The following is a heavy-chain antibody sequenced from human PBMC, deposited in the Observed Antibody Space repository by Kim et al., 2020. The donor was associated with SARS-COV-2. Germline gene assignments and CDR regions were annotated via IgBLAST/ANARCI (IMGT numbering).Heavy chain of an antibody. D-gene: IGHD3-22*01. CDR3: ARVHIVGYYYFDS. J-gene: IGHJ4*02. V-gene: IGHV4-59*01. Sequence: NHNPSLKSRVTISLDTSKNQFSLKLSSVTGADTAVYYCARVHIVGYYYFDSWGQGTLVIASS.